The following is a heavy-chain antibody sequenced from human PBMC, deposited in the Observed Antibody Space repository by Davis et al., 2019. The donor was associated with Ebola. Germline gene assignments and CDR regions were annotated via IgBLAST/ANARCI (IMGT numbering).Heavy chain of an antibody. V-gene: IGHV3-30-3*01. CDR1: TVTFGVDA. CDR2: ISYDGVTK. CDR3: VRDPALVVTGGGWFFGL. Sequence: PGGSLRLSCAASTVTFGVDAMSWVRQAPGKGLAWVAIISYDGVTKDYADSVRGRFTISRDNAKNSLYLQMNSLRAEDTAVYYCVRDPALVVTGGGWFFGLWGRGTLVTVSS. D-gene: IGHD2-21*02. J-gene: IGHJ2*01.